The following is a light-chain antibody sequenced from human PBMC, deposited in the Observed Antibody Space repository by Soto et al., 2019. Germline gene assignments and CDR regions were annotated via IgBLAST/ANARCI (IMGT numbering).Light chain of an antibody. V-gene: IGLV2-11*01. CDR3: ISYRGSDTSYV. J-gene: IGLJ1*01. CDR1: SSDVGGHKY. Sequence: QSVLTQPRSVSGSPGQSVTISCTGTSSDVGGHKYVSWYQHHPGKAPKLMIYGVSKRPSGVPDRFSGSKSGNTASLTISGLQAEDEADYHCISYRGSDTSYVFGTGTKVTVL. CDR2: GVS.